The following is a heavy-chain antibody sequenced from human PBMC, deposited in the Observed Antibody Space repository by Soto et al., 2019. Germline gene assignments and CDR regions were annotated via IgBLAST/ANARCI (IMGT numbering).Heavy chain of an antibody. V-gene: IGHV3-48*03. CDR3: ARGGYSWGHDSRIDY. Sequence: PGGSLRLSCGASGFTFSSYEMNWVRQAPGKGLEWVSYISTSGRTIYYADSVKGRFTISRDSAKNSLYLQMNSLRVEGTGVYYCARGGYSWGHDSRIDYWGQGTLVTVSS. CDR2: ISTSGRTI. J-gene: IGHJ4*02. CDR1: GFTFSSYE. D-gene: IGHD3-22*01.